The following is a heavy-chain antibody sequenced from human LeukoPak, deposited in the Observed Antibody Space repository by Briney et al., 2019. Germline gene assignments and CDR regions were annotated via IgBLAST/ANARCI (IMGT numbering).Heavy chain of an antibody. CDR3: AKGSVTLYGDCIDY. CDR1: GFTFSDYV. Sequence: PGGSLRFSCAASGFTFSDYVMSWVRQAPGKGLEWVSGIRGSGGSTYYADSVKGRFTISRDNSKNTLYLQMNSLRAEDTAVYYCAKGSVTLYGDCIDYWGQGTLVTVSS. D-gene: IGHD4-17*01. V-gene: IGHV3-23*01. CDR2: IRGSGGST. J-gene: IGHJ4*02.